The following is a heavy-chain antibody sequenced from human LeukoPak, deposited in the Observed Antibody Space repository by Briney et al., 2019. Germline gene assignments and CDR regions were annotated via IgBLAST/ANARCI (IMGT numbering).Heavy chain of an antibody. V-gene: IGHV1-2*02. D-gene: IGHD2-2*01. J-gene: IGHJ6*03. CDR2: INPNSGGT. Sequence: GASVKVSCKASGYTFTGYYMHWVRQAPGQGLEWMGWINPNSGGTNYAQKFQGRVTMTRDTTISTAYMELSRLRSDDTAVYYCARAGSFYCSSTSCPPNPGGSQYYYYMDVWGKGTTVTVSS. CDR3: ARAGSFYCSSTSCPPNPGGSQYYYYMDV. CDR1: GYTFTGYY.